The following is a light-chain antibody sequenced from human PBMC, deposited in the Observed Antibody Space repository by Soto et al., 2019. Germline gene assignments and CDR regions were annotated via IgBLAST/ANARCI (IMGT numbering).Light chain of an antibody. V-gene: IGKV4-1*01. CDR1: QSVLYSPNNNNY. Sequence: DIVMTQSPDSLAVSLGERATINCKSSQSVLYSPNNNNYLAWYQQKPGQPPKLLIYSASARESGVPDRFSGGGSVTDFTLTISSLRAEDVAVYYCHQYFTTPWTFGQGTKVEIK. J-gene: IGKJ1*01. CDR3: HQYFTTPWT. CDR2: SAS.